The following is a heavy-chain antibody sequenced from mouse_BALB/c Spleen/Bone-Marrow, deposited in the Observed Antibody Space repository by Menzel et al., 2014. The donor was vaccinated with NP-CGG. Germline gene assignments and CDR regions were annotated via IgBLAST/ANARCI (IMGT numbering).Heavy chain of an antibody. Sequence: EVQGVESGGGLVKPGGSLKPSCAASGFAFSSYDMSWVRQTPEKRLEWVATISSGGSYTYYPDSVKGRFNISRDNDRNTLYLQMSSLRAEVTALYYCARHWWYGGYFDVWGAGTTVSVSS. CDR2: ISSGGSYT. D-gene: IGHD1-1*02. V-gene: IGHV5-9*02. CDR3: ARHWWYGGYFDV. CDR1: GFAFSSYD. J-gene: IGHJ1*01.